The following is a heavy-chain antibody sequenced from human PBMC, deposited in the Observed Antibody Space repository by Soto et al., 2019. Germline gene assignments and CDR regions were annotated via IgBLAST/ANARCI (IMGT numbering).Heavy chain of an antibody. D-gene: IGHD4-17*01. CDR3: ARDFHYYGDLRPFDY. CDR2: IWYDGSNK. Sequence: QVQLVESGGGVVQPGRSLRLSCAASGFTFSSYGMHWVRQAPGKGLEWVAVIWYDGSNKYYADSVKGRFTISRDNSKNTLYLQMNSLRAEDKAVYYCARDFHYYGDLRPFDYWGQGTLVTVSS. J-gene: IGHJ4*02. V-gene: IGHV3-33*01. CDR1: GFTFSSYG.